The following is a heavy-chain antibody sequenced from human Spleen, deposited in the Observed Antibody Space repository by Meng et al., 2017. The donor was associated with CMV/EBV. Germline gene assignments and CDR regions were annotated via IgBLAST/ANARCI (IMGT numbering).Heavy chain of an antibody. J-gene: IGHJ4*02. D-gene: IGHD3-22*01. CDR2: GDPENGET. Sequence: KNACRASGYTFSDYKIHWIQQAPGKGLEWMGLGDPENGETTYAEKFQGRITMTADTSTHTAYMELSSLRFDDTAVYYCATAYEFLGYWGQGTLVTVSS. CDR1: GYTFSDYK. CDR3: ATAYEFLGY. V-gene: IGHV1-69-2*01.